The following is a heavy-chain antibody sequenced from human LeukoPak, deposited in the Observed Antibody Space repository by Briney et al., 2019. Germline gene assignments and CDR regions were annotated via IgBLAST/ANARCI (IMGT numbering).Heavy chain of an antibody. J-gene: IGHJ4*02. V-gene: IGHV1-18*01. D-gene: IGHD2-15*01. CDR2: ISAYNGNT. CDR3: GVVVAATPFDY. CDR1: GYTFTSYG. Sequence: ASVKVSCKASGYTFTSYGISWVRQAPGQGLEWMGWISAYNGNTNYAQKLQGRVTMTTDTSTSTAYMELRSLRSDDTAVYYCGVVVAATPFDYRGQGTLVTVSS.